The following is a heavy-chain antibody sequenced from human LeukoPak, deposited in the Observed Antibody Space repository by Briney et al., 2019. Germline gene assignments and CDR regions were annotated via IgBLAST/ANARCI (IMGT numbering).Heavy chain of an antibody. CDR1: GGSFSGYY. J-gene: IGHJ5*02. Sequence: SETPSLTCAVYGGSFSGYYWSWIRQPPGKGLEWIGEINHSGSTNYNPSLKSRVTISVDTSKNQCSLKLSSVTAADTAVYYCARAGSTRPEDWFDPWGQGTLVTVSS. V-gene: IGHV4-34*01. CDR3: ARAGSTRPEDWFDP. D-gene: IGHD2-2*01. CDR2: INHSGST.